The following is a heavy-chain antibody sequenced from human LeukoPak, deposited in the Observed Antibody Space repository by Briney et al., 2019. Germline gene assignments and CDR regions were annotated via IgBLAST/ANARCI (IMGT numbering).Heavy chain of an antibody. CDR3: AKEAFWSGYHTFDY. V-gene: IGHV3-53*01. Sequence: GGSLRLSCAASGFTVSNDYMAWVRQDPGKGLEWVSLIYADGTTFYTDSVKGRFTMSRDNFKNTLYLQMNSLRAEDTAVYYCAKEAFWSGYHTFDYWGQGTLVTVSS. CDR2: IYADGTT. J-gene: IGHJ4*02. D-gene: IGHD3-3*01. CDR1: GFTVSNDY.